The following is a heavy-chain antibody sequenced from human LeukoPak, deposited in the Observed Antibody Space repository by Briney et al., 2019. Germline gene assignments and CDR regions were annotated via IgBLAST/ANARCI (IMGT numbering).Heavy chain of an antibody. CDR2: INHSGST. CDR3: ARDDHSGSYY. CDR1: GGSFSGYY. V-gene: IGHV4-34*01. Sequence: PSETLSLTCAVYGGSFSGYYWSWIRQPPGKGLEWIGEINHSGSTNYNPSLKSRVTISVDKSKNQFSLKLSSVTAADTAVYYCARDDHSGSYYWGQGTLVTVSS. D-gene: IGHD1-26*01. J-gene: IGHJ4*02.